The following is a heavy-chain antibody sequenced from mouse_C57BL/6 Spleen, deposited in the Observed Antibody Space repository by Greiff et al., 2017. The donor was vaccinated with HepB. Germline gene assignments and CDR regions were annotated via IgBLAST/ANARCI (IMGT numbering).Heavy chain of an antibody. CDR1: GYTFTDYY. J-gene: IGHJ4*01. V-gene: IGHV1-19*01. CDR2: INPYNGGT. D-gene: IGHD1-1*01. CDR3: ANSYYGAMDY. Sequence: EVKLLESGPVLVKPGASVKMSCKASGYTFTDYYMNWVKQSHGKSLEWIGVINPYNGGTSYNQKFKGKATLTVDKSSSTAYMELNSLTSEDSAVYYCANSYYGAMDYWGQGTSVTVSS.